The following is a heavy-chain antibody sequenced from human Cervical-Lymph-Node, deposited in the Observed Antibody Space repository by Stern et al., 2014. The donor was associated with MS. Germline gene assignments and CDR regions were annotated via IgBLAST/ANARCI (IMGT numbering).Heavy chain of an antibody. Sequence: VQLVESGGGXXXXXGSLRLSCAGSGFNFSHYGMHWVRPAPGQGLEWVAAVSSEGNSKYNADSVRGRLTIYRDHSKNTGSTQMNSLRDDDTAVYYGATQIWFDYWGQGTLVSVSS. J-gene: IGHJ4*02. V-gene: IGHV3-30-3*01. CDR1: GFNFSHYG. CDR2: VSSEGNSK. CDR3: ATQIWFDY. D-gene: IGHD3-16*01.